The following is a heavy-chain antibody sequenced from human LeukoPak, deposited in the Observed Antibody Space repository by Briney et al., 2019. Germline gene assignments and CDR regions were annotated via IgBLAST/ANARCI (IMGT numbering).Heavy chain of an antibody. CDR2: ISSSSSYI. J-gene: IGHJ4*02. CDR3: ARDSYYDSSPFDY. Sequence: GGSLRLSCAASGFTFSSYSMNWVRQAPGKGLEWVSSISSSSSYIYYADSVKGRFTISRDNAKNSLYLQMNSLRAEDTAVCYCARDSYYDSSPFDYWGQGTLVTVSS. D-gene: IGHD3-22*01. CDR1: GFTFSSYS. V-gene: IGHV3-21*04.